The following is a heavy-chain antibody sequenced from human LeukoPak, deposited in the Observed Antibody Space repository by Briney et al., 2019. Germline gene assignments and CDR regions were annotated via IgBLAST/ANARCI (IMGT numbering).Heavy chain of an antibody. CDR2: IYFRGST. CDR1: GGSISSGSDY. V-gene: IGHV4-61*02. J-gene: IGHJ3*02. Sequence: PSETLSLTCTVSGGSISSGSDYWSWIRQPAGKGLEWIGRIYFRGSTNYNPSLKSRVTISIDTSKNQFSLNVSSVTAADTAVYYCAKAAGGILWFGEHNDAFDIWGQGTMVTVSS. CDR3: AKAAGGILWFGEHNDAFDI. D-gene: IGHD3-10*01.